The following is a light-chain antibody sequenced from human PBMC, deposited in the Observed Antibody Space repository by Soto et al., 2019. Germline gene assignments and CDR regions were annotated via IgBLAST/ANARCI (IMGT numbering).Light chain of an antibody. V-gene: IGKV3-15*01. CDR3: QQYNNWPPFT. CDR2: GAS. CDR1: QSVSSN. Sequence: EIVMTQSPATLSVSPGERATLSCRASQSVSSNLAWYQQKAGQAPRLLIYGASTRATGIPARFSGSGSGTEFTLPISSLQSEDFAVYYCQQYNNWPPFTFGPGTKVDIK. J-gene: IGKJ3*01.